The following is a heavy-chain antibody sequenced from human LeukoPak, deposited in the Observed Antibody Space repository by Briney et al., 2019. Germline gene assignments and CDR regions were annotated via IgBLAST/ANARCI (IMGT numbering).Heavy chain of an antibody. D-gene: IGHD6-13*01. CDR3: ARQPDQQPASFDS. V-gene: IGHV6-1*01. CDR2: TYYRSQWGY. CDR1: GDSFSSDTAA. Sequence: SQTLSLTCAISGDSFSSDTAAWNWIRQSPSRGLEWLVRTYYRSQWGYDFAEFVRDRIIINPDTSKNQVSLQLNSVTPEDTAVYYCARQPDQQPASFDSWGQGTLVTVSS. J-gene: IGHJ4*02.